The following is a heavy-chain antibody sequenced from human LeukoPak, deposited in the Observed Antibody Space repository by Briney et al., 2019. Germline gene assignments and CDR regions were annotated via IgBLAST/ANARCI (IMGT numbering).Heavy chain of an antibody. CDR2: IYWNDDK. J-gene: IGHJ4*02. CDR3: AHLSGYYFRGEFDY. V-gene: IGHV2-5*01. D-gene: IGHD3-3*01. CDR1: GFSLSTSGVG. Sequence: SGPTLVNPTQTLTLTCTFSGFSLSTSGVGVGWIRQPPGKALEWLALIYWNDDKRYSPSLKSRLTITKDTPKNQVVLTMTNMDPVDTATYYCAHLSGYYFRGEFDYWGQGTLVTVSS.